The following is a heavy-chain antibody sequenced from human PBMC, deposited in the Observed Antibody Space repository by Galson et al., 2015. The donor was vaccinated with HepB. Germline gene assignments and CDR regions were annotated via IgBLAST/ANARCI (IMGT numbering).Heavy chain of an antibody. CDR2: INGDGSTT. J-gene: IGHJ4*02. V-gene: IGHV3-74*01. D-gene: IGHD3-10*01. CDR3: ARGPSLWFGELSPPGY. CDR1: GFTFRSYW. Sequence: SLRLSCAASGFTFRSYWMHWVRQAPGKGLVWVPRINGDGSTTSYADSVKGRFAISRDNAKNTLYLQMNSLRVEDTAVYYCARGPSLWFGELSPPGYWGQGSLVTVSS.